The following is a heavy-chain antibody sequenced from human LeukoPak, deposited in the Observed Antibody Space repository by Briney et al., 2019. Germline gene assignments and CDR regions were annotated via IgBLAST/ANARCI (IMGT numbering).Heavy chain of an antibody. D-gene: IGHD2-15*01. J-gene: IGHJ5*02. CDR1: GGSISSYY. V-gene: IGHV4-59*08. Sequence: SETLSLTCTVSGGSISSYYWSWIRQPPGKGLEWIGYIYYSGSTNYNPSLKSRVTISVDTSKNQFSLKLSSVTAADTAVYYCARHAAPRCCSGGSCSGDNYNWFDPWGQGTLVTVSS. CDR3: ARHAAPRCCSGGSCSGDNYNWFDP. CDR2: IYYSGST.